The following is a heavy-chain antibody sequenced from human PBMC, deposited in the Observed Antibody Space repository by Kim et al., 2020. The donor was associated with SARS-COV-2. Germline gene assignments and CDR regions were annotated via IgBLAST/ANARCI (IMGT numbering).Heavy chain of an antibody. D-gene: IGHD3-10*01. J-gene: IGHJ6*02. CDR2: ISSSGSTI. V-gene: IGHV3-48*03. Sequence: GGSLRLSCAASGFTFSSYEMNWVRQAPGKGLEWVSYISSSGSTIYYADSVKGRFTISRDNAKNSLYLQMNSLRAEDTAVYYCARDRAYGSGSYYYYYYGMDVWGQGTTVTVSS. CDR3: ARDRAYGSGSYYYYYYGMDV. CDR1: GFTFSSYE.